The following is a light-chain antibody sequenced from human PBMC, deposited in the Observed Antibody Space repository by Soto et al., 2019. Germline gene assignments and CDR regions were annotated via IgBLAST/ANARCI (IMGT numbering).Light chain of an antibody. J-gene: IGKJ1*01. CDR2: DAS. CDR1: QSVSSY. V-gene: IGKV3-11*01. Sequence: EIVLTQSPATLSLSPGERATLSCRASQSVSSYLAWYQQKTGQAPRLLIYDASNRATGIPARFSGSGSGTDFTLTISSLEPEDFAVYYCQQRSNWPRTFGHGTKVEIK. CDR3: QQRSNWPRT.